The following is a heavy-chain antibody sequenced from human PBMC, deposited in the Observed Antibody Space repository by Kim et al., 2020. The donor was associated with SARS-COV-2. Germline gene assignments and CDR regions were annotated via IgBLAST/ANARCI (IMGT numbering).Heavy chain of an antibody. CDR1: GGSFSGYY. Sequence: SETLSLTCAVYGGSFSGYYWSWIRQPPGKGLEWIGEINHSGSTNYNPSLKSRVTISVDTSKNQFSLKLSSVTAADTAVYYCARGQGAGGYYYYGMDVWGQGTTVTVSS. CDR3: ARGQGAGGYYYYGMDV. V-gene: IGHV4-34*01. J-gene: IGHJ6*02. D-gene: IGHD3-10*01. CDR2: INHSGST.